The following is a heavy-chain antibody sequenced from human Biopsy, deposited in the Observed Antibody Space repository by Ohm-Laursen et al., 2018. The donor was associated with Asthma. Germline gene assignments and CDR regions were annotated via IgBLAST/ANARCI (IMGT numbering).Heavy chain of an antibody. CDR1: GGSISSSSYY. Sequence: SDTLSLICTVSGGSISSSSYYWGWIRQPPGKGLEWIGSIYYSGSTYYNPSLKSRVTIFVDTSKNQFFLKLSSVTAADMAVYYCARRITIFGVVAYFDYWGQGTLVTVSS. CDR3: ARRITIFGVVAYFDY. V-gene: IGHV4-39*01. CDR2: IYYSGST. J-gene: IGHJ4*02. D-gene: IGHD3-3*01.